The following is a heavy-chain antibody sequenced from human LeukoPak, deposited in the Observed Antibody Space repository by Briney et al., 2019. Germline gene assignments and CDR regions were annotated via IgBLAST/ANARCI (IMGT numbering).Heavy chain of an antibody. CDR3: ARDCDHSLGYCSSTADAFDI. Sequence: ASVKVSCKASGYTFTSYGISWVRQAPGQGLEWMGWISAYNGNTNYAQKLQGRVTMTTDISTSTAYMELRSLRSDDTAVYYCARDCDHSLGYCSSTADAFDIWGQGTMVTVSS. V-gene: IGHV1-18*01. D-gene: IGHD2-2*01. J-gene: IGHJ3*02. CDR1: GYTFTSYG. CDR2: ISAYNGNT.